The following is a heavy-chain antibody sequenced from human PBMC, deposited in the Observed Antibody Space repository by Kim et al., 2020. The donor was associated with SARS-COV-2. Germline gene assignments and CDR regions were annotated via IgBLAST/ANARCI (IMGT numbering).Heavy chain of an antibody. Sequence: GGSLRLSCAASGFTFSSYGMHWVRQAPGKGLEWVAVISYDGSNKYYADSVKGRFTISRDNSKNTLYLQMNSLRAEDTAVYYCAKDFSMYDLHYYYGMDVWGQGTTVTVSS. D-gene: IGHD3-3*01. CDR1: GFTFSSYG. J-gene: IGHJ6*02. CDR3: AKDFSMYDLHYYYGMDV. CDR2: ISYDGSNK. V-gene: IGHV3-30*18.